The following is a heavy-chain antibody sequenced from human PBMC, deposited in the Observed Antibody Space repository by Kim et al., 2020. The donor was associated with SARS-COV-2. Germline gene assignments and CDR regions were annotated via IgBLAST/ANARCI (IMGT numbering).Heavy chain of an antibody. CDR1: GGSISSYY. CDR2: IYTSGST. V-gene: IGHV4-4*07. CDR3: ARERGQQLVVQQRYEGGNWFDP. Sequence: SETLSLTCTVSGGSISSYYWSWIRQPAGKGLEWIGRIYTSGSTNYNPSLKSRVTMAVDTSKNKYSLKQSSVTTADTAVYYCARERGQQLVVQQRYEGGNWFDPWGQGTLVTVSS. D-gene: IGHD6-13*01. J-gene: IGHJ5*02.